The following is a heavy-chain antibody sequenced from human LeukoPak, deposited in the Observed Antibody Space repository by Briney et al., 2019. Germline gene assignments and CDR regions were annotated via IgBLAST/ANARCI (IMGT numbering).Heavy chain of an antibody. J-gene: IGHJ4*02. CDR1: GFTFSSYA. CDR3: AKDRSLWFGELQN. CDR2: IHGSGGST. Sequence: GGSLRLSCAASGFTFSSYAMSWVRQAPGKGLEWVSSIHGSGGSTYYADSVKGRFTISRDNSKNTVYLEMNSLRAEDTALYYCAKDRSLWFGELQNWGQGTLVTVSS. V-gene: IGHV3-23*01. D-gene: IGHD3-10*01.